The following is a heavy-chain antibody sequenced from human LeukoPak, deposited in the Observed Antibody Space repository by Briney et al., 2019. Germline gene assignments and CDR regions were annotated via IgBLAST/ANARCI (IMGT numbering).Heavy chain of an antibody. J-gene: IGHJ4*02. D-gene: IGHD3-3*01. V-gene: IGHV3-9*01. Sequence: PGGSLRLSCAASGFTFDDYAMHWVRQAPGKGLEWVSGISWGSDSVDYADSVKGRFTISRDNAKNSLYLQMNSLRAEDTAVFYCARDQYDTWSRRGNFDSWGQGTLVIVSS. CDR2: ISWGSDSV. CDR1: GFTFDDYA. CDR3: ARDQYDTWSRRGNFDS.